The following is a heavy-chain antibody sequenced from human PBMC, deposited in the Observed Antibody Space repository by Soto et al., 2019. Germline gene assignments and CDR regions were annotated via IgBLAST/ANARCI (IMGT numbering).Heavy chain of an antibody. D-gene: IGHD2-15*01. CDR2: ISGSGGST. J-gene: IGHJ4*02. CDR1: GFTFSSYA. CDR3: AGEHFYCSGGNCYLYY. V-gene: IGHV3-23*01. Sequence: PGGSLRLSCAASGFTFSSYAMSWVRQAPGKGLEWVSAISGSGGSTYYADSVKGRFTISRDNAKNSLYLQMSSLRDEDTAVYYCAGEHFYCSGGNCYLYYWGQGTLVTVSS.